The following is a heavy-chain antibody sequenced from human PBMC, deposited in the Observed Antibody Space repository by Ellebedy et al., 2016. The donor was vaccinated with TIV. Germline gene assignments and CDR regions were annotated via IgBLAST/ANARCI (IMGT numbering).Heavy chain of an antibody. D-gene: IGHD3-16*01. CDR3: ARHYGGHGFDI. Sequence: PGGSLRLSCAASGFSISSHRMHWVRQAAGKGLVWVSHISSDGSDTSYADSVKGRFIISRDNAENTLDLQMSSLRAEDTALYYCARHYGGHGFDIWGQGTMVTVSP. J-gene: IGHJ3*02. V-gene: IGHV3-74*01. CDR2: ISSDGSDT. CDR1: GFSISSHR.